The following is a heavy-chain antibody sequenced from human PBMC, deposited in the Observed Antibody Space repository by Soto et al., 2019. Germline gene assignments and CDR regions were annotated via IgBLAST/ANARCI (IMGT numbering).Heavy chain of an antibody. V-gene: IGHV3-53*01. D-gene: IGHD3-10*01. CDR3: ARGFPSMAYYGEYYFDK. J-gene: IGHJ4*02. CDR1: GFTVSSNY. Sequence: EVQMVESGGGLIQPGGSLRLSCAAFGFTVSSNYMTWVRQAPGKGLEWVSVIYSGGSTYYADSLKGRFTISRDNSRNTLYLQMKSLRAEDTGVYYCARGFPSMAYYGEYYFDKGGQATLVTVSS. CDR2: IYSGGST.